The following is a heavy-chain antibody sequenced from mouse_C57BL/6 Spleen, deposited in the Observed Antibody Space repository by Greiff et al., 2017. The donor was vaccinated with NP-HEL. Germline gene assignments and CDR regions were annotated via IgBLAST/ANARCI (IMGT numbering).Heavy chain of an antibody. CDR1: GFSLTSYG. Sequence: VKLMESGPGLVAPSQSLSITCTVSGFSLTSYGVHWVRQPPGKGLEWLVVIWSDGSTTYNSALKSRLSISKDNSKSQVFLKMNSLQTDDTAMYYCARHGGVIYYGNLYAMDYWGQGTSVTVSS. J-gene: IGHJ4*01. V-gene: IGHV2-6-1*01. CDR2: IWSDGST. CDR3: ARHGGVIYYGNLYAMDY. D-gene: IGHD2-1*01.